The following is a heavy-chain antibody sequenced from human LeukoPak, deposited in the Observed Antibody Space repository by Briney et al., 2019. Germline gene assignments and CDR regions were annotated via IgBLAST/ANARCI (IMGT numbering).Heavy chain of an antibody. CDR1: RFTFSSYW. Sequence: QTGGALRVSCAASRFTFSSYWMTWVCHAPGKGLGWVANIKQDGGEKYYVGSVKGRFTISRDNTKNSLYLQMNSLRAEDTAVYYCARRYYYDSSGYFSVSHYFDYWGQGTLVTVSS. V-gene: IGHV3-7*05. CDR2: IKQDGGEK. CDR3: ARRYYYDSSGYFSVSHYFDY. D-gene: IGHD3-22*01. J-gene: IGHJ4*02.